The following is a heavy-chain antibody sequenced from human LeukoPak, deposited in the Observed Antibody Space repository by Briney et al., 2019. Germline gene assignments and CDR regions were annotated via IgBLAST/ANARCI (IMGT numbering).Heavy chain of an antibody. V-gene: IGHV4-39*07. CDR2: IYYSGST. J-gene: IGHJ1*01. D-gene: IGHD6-19*01. Sequence: PSETLSLTCTVSGGSISSSSYYWGWIRQPPGKGLEWIGSIYYSGSTYYNPSLNSRATISVDTSKTQVSLKLNSVTAADTALYYCASHNSGWYIKYFQYWGRGTLVTVSS. CDR3: ASHNSGWYIKYFQY. CDR1: GGSISSSSYY.